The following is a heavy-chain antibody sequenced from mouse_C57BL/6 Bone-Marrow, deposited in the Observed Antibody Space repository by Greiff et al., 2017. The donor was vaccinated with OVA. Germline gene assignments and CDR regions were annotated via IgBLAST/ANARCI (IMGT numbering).Heavy chain of an antibody. J-gene: IGHJ3*01. CDR1: GYSFTGYY. Sequence: EVKLVESGPELVKPGASVKISCKASGYSFTGYYMHWVKQSHGNILDWIGYIYPYNGVSSYNQKFKGKATLTVDKSSSTAYMELRSLTSEDSAVYYCARGGYYGSSPWFAYWGQGTLVTVSA. CDR3: ARGGYYGSSPWFAY. D-gene: IGHD1-1*01. V-gene: IGHV1-31*01. CDR2: IYPYNGVS.